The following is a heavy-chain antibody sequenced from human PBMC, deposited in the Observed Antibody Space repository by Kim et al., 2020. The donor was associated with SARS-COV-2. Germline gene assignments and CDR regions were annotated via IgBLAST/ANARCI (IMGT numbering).Heavy chain of an antibody. CDR1: GGSFSDHN. D-gene: IGHD2-2*02. J-gene: IGHJ6*02. V-gene: IGHV4-34*01. Sequence: SETLSLTCAVYGGSFSDHNWSWIRQPPGKGLEWIGEINHSGSTSHSPSLKSRVTISIDTSKSQFSLRLNSMTAADTALYYCARGRAGVVPAPVLGLGPFYDYYTMDVWGQGTAVAVSS. CDR3: ARGRAGVVPAPVLGLGPFYDYYTMDV. CDR2: INHSGST.